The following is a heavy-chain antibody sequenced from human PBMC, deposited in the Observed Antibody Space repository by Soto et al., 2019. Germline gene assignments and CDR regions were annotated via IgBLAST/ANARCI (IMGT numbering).Heavy chain of an antibody. Sequence: PSETLSLTCTVSGGSISSYYWSWIRQPPGKGLEWIGYIYYSGSTNYNPSLKSRVTISVDTSKNQFSLKLSSVTAADTAVYYCARDRYYDSSGHDAFDIWGQGTMVTVSS. J-gene: IGHJ3*02. CDR3: ARDRYYDSSGHDAFDI. D-gene: IGHD3-22*01. V-gene: IGHV4-59*01. CDR1: GGSISSYY. CDR2: IYYSGST.